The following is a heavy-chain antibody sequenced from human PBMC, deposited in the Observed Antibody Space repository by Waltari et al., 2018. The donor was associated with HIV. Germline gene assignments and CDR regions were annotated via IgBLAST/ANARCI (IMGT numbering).Heavy chain of an antibody. J-gene: IGHJ6*02. CDR1: GASVSSSSYY. V-gene: IGHV4-61*01. CDR3: TRARDDSSGHSYFGLDV. D-gene: IGHD3-22*01. Sequence: QVQLQESGPGLVKPSETLSLPCTVSGASVSSSSYYWGWVRQTPGGGRGGRGHIYFGGSVRYNPSVTRRLTISLDKTKNQFTLNLNAVTAADTAVYYCTRARDDSSGHSYFGLDVWGQGTTVTV. CDR2: IYFGGSV.